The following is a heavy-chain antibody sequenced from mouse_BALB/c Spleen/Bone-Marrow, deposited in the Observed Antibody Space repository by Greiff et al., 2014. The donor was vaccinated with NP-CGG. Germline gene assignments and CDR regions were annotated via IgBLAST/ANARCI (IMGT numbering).Heavy chain of an antibody. V-gene: IGHV1-69*02. D-gene: IGHD2-1*01. J-gene: IGHJ2*01. Sequence: QVQLKQSGAELVKPGAPVKLSCKASAYTFTSYWMNWVKQRPGRGLEWIGRIDPSDSETHYNQNFKDKVTLTVDRSSSTAFIQISSPTSEDSTVYYCAYGNYESYFFDYWGQGTTLTVSS. CDR1: AYTFTSYW. CDR2: IDPSDSET. CDR3: AYGNYESYFFDY.